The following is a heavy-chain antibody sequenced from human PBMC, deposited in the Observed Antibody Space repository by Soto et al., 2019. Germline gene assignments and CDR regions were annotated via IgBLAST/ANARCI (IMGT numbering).Heavy chain of an antibody. CDR1: GFTFSDHY. J-gene: IGHJ5*02. CDR3: ARVEGGRGYSYGPRGREDSSGYYYPLDP. D-gene: IGHD3-22*01. V-gene: IGHV3-72*01. CDR2: TRNKANSYTT. Sequence: PVGSLRLSGAASGFTFSDHYMDWVRQAPGKGLEWVGRTRNKANSYTTEYAASVKGRFTISRDDSKNSLYLQMNSLKNEDTAVYYCARVEGGRGYSYGPRGREDSSGYYYPLDPWGQGTLVTVSS.